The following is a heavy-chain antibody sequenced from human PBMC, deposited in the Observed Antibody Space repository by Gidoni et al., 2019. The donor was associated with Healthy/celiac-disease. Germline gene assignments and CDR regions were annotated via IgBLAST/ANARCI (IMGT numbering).Heavy chain of an antibody. D-gene: IGHD7-27*01. CDR3: ARGSLGTISY. CDR1: GGSISSYY. CDR2: IYSSGST. Sequence: QGQLRESGAGLAKPSEPRSITGTGSGGSISSYYWGWIRQPPGKGLEWIGYIYSSGSTNYTPSLKSRVTISVDTSKNQFSLKLSSVTAADTAVYYCARGSLGTISYWGQGTLVTVSS. V-gene: IGHV4-59*01. J-gene: IGHJ4*02.